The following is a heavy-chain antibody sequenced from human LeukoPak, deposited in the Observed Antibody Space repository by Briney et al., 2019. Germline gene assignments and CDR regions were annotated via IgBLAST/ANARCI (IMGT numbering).Heavy chain of an antibody. CDR3: ARDYYYDSSGALDY. Sequence: SETLSLTCTVSGGSISSYYWSWIRQPPGKGLEWIGYIYYSGSTNYNPSLKSRVTISVDTSKNQFSLKLSSVTAADTAVYYCARDYYYDSSGALDYWGQGTLVTVSS. D-gene: IGHD3-22*01. CDR1: GGSISSYY. V-gene: IGHV4-59*12. CDR2: IYYSGST. J-gene: IGHJ4*02.